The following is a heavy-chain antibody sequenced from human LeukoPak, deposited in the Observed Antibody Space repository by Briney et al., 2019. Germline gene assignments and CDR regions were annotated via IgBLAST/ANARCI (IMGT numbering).Heavy chain of an antibody. Sequence: GGSLRLSCAASGFTFSSYEMNWVRQAPGKGLEWVSYISSSGSTIYYSDSVKGRFTISRDNAKNSLYLQMNSLRAEDTAVYYCARETPYCGGDCYPPFYYGMDVWGKGTTVTVSS. V-gene: IGHV3-48*03. CDR2: ISSSGSTI. D-gene: IGHD2-21*02. CDR1: GFTFSSYE. CDR3: ARETPYCGGDCYPPFYYGMDV. J-gene: IGHJ6*04.